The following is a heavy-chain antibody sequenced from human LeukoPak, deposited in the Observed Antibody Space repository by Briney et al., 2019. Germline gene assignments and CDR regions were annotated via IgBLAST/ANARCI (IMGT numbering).Heavy chain of an antibody. CDR2: INHSGST. Sequence: SETLSLTCAVYGGSFSDYYWSWIRQPPGKGLEWIGEINHSGSTNYNPSLKSRVTISVDTSKNQFSLKLSSVTAADTAVYYCATGQLVFDYWGQGTLVTVSS. CDR3: ATGQLVFDY. D-gene: IGHD6-13*01. J-gene: IGHJ4*02. CDR1: GGSFSDYY. V-gene: IGHV4-34*01.